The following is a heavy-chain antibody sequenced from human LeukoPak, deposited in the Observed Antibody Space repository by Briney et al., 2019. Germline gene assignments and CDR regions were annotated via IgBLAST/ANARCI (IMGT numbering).Heavy chain of an antibody. V-gene: IGHV4-39*07. CDR3: ARERIAARPGGFDY. CDR2: INHSGST. J-gene: IGHJ4*02. Sequence: PSETLSLTCTVSGGSISSGSYYWSWIRQPPGKGLEWIGEINHSGSTNYNPSLKSRVTISVDTSKNQFSLKLSSVTAADTAVYYCARERIAARPGGFDYWGQGTLVTVSS. D-gene: IGHD6-6*01. CDR1: GGSISSGSYY.